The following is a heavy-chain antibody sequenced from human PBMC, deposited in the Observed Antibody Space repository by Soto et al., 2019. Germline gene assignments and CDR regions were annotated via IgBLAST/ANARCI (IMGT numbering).Heavy chain of an antibody. CDR1: GFTFSSYS. D-gene: IGHD5-18*01. V-gene: IGHV3-23*01. CDR3: ARDFGYNYGYDAFDI. CDR2: TSGSGGST. J-gene: IGHJ3*02. Sequence: GGSLRLSCAASGFTFSSYSINWVRQAPGKGLEWVSGTSGSGGSTYYVDSVKGRFTISRDNSRNTLYLQMNSLRAEDTAVYYCARDFGYNYGYDAFDIWGQGTMVTVSS.